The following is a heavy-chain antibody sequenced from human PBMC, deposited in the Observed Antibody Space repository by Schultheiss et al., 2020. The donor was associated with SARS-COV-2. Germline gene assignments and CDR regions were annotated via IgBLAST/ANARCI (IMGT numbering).Heavy chain of an antibody. D-gene: IGHD2-15*01. Sequence: LSLTCTVSGGSISSYYWSWIRQPPGKGLEWVSYISSSSSYTNYADSVKGRFTISRDNAKNSLYLQMNSLRAEDTAVYYCARELEPYCSGGSCSDRWFDPWGQGTLVTVSS. J-gene: IGHJ5*02. CDR3: ARELEPYCSGGSCSDRWFDP. CDR1: GGSISSYY. V-gene: IGHV3-11*05. CDR2: ISSSSSYT.